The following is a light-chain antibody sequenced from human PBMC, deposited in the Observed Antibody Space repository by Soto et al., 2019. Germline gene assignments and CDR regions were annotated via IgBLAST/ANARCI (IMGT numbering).Light chain of an antibody. J-gene: IGKJ1*01. CDR3: QQYNNYPRT. CDR1: QSLLHSDGKTY. CDR2: EVS. Sequence: DIVMTQTPLSLSVTPGQPASISCKSSQSLLHSDGKTYLYWYLQKPGQPPQLLIYEVSNRFSGVPDRFSGSGSGTDFTLAISSLQPDDFATYYCQQYNNYPRTFGQGTKVDIK. V-gene: IGKV2D-29*01.